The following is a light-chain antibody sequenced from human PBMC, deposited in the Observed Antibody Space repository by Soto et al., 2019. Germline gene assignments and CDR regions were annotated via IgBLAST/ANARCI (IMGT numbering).Light chain of an antibody. CDR2: ENN. V-gene: IGLV1-51*02. CDR1: SSNIGNNY. CDR3: GTWDSNLSAVV. Sequence: QAVVTQPPSVSATQGQKVTISCSGSSSNIGNNYVSWYQQLPGTAPKLLIYENNKRPSGIPDRFSASKSGTSATLGITGLQTGDEADYYCGTWDSNLSAVVFGGGTKLTVL. J-gene: IGLJ2*01.